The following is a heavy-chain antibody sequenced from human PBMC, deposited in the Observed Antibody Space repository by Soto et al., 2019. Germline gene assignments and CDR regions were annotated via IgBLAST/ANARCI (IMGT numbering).Heavy chain of an antibody. J-gene: IGHJ3*02. CDR1: GYTFTSYG. CDR2: ISTYNGNT. Sequence: ASVKVSCKASGYTFTSYGISWVRQAPGQGLEWMGWISTYNGNTNYAQKLQGRVTMTTDTSTSTAYMELRSLRSDDTAVYYCARFIVGATTEAFDIWGQGTMVTVSS. D-gene: IGHD1-26*01. CDR3: ARFIVGATTEAFDI. V-gene: IGHV1-18*01.